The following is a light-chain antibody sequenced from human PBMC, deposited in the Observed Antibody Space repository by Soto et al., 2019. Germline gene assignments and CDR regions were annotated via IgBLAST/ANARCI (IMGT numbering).Light chain of an antibody. CDR3: QQYNSYPWT. Sequence: DIVMTQSPDSLAVSMGERATINYKSSQSVLYSSNNTNYLAWYQQKPGTAPKLLIYSASSLYTGVPSRFSGSGSGTEFTLTISSLQPDDFATYYCQQYNSYPWTFGQGTKVDI. V-gene: IGKV4-1*01. J-gene: IGKJ1*01. CDR1: QSVLYSSNNTNY. CDR2: SAS.